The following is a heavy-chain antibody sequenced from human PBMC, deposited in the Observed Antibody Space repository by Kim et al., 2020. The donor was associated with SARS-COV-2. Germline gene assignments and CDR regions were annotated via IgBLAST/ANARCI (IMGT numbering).Heavy chain of an antibody. V-gene: IGHV3-9*01. D-gene: IGHD4-17*01. Sequence: ADSGKGRFTISRDNAKNSLYLQMNSLRAEDTALYYCAKAGLLTTVTFFDYWGQGTLVTVSS. CDR3: AKAGLLTTVTFFDY. J-gene: IGHJ4*02.